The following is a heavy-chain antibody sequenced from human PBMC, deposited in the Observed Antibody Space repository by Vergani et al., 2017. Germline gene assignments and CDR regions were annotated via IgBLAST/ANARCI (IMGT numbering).Heavy chain of an antibody. CDR1: GFTFTNYG. Sequence: QVQLVESGGGVVQPGGSLRLSCAASGFTFTNYGMHWVRQAPGKGLEWVSFTRYDGIVKYYGDSVRGRFTISRDNSKNTLYLQMNRLRPEDTAVYYCATAGAAYCRGASWYDFFEYWGQGTLVTVAS. D-gene: IGHD2-15*01. CDR2: TRYDGIVK. CDR3: ATAGAAYCRGASWYDFFEY. J-gene: IGHJ4*02. V-gene: IGHV3-30*02.